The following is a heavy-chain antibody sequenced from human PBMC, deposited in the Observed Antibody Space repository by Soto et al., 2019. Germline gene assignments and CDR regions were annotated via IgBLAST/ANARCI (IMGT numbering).Heavy chain of an antibody. V-gene: IGHV3-21*01. CDR1: GFTFSSYS. Sequence: EVQLVEAGGGLVKPGGSLRVSCAASGFTFSSYSMNWVRQAPGKGLEWVSSISGSSRYIYYADAVKGRFTISRDNAKNSLYLQMNSLRVEDRAVYYCATVTRSGWDWGQGTLVTVSS. CDR3: ATVTRSGWD. J-gene: IGHJ4*02. D-gene: IGHD6-19*01. CDR2: ISGSSRYI.